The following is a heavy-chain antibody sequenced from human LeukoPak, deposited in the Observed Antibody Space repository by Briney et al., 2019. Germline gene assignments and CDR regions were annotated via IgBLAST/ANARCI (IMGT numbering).Heavy chain of an antibody. CDR3: ARNRYSTSWSDY. V-gene: IGHV3-30*04. J-gene: IGHJ4*02. CDR2: ISYDESDK. D-gene: IGHD6-13*01. Sequence: GGSLRLSCAASGFTFNIYAMHWVRQAPGKGLEWVAVISYDESDKYYADSVKGRFTISRDNGKNSLYLQMNSLRADDTAVYYCARNRYSTSWSDYWGQGTLVTVSS. CDR1: GFTFNIYA.